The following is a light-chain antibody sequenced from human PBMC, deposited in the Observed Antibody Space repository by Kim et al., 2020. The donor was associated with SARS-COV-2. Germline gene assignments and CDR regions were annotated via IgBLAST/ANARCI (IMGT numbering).Light chain of an antibody. CDR3: AAWDDSLNGFYV. CDR1: NSNIGSNP. V-gene: IGLV1-44*01. Sequence: QSVLAQPPSASGAPGQRVTISCSGSNSNIGSNPVKWYQQVPGAAPRLLVFNIDQRASGVPDRFSASQSGTSASLAISGLQSEDEADYYCAAWDDSLNGFYVFGSGTKVTVL. J-gene: IGLJ1*01. CDR2: NID.